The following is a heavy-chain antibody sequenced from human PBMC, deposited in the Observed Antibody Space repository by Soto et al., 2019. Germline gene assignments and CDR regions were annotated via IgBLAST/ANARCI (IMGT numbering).Heavy chain of an antibody. CDR1: GLPFRGYY. CDR3: ARGVIRRGSYYYDRSGFGGVEY. D-gene: IGHD3-22*01. J-gene: IGHJ4*02. V-gene: IGHV4-34*01. Sequence: SETLSLTWAVEGLPFRGYYWSWIRQPPGKGLEWIGEINHSGSTNYNPSLKSRVTRSVDTSKNQFSLKLSYVTAADTAVYYCARGVIRRGSYYYDRSGFGGVEYWGKGTLVSVSS. CDR2: INHSGST.